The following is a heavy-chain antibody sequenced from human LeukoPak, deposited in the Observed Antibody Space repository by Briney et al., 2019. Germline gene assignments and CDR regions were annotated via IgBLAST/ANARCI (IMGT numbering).Heavy chain of an antibody. CDR1: GFPFSCSA. CDR3: ATVGSWDAFDL. V-gene: IGHV3-64*01. CDR2: ITSNGDKT. Sequence: GGSLRLSCAASGFPFSCSAMHWVRQAPGKGPEYVSAITSNGDKTYYANSVKGRFIISRDNSKNTLYLQMGSLRAEDMAVYYCATVGSWDAFDLWGQGTMVTVSS. D-gene: IGHD1-26*01. J-gene: IGHJ3*01.